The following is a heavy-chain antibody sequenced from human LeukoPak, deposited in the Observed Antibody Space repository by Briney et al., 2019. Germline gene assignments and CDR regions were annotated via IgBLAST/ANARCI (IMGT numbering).Heavy chain of an antibody. J-gene: IGHJ4*02. D-gene: IGHD6-13*01. CDR2: IVGSSST. V-gene: IGHV3-21*01. CDR3: ARIGAGSSRDY. Sequence: GGSLRLSCAASGFTLSSHWMYWVRQAPGKGLEWVSSIVGSSSTYYADSLKGRFTISRDNAKNSLYLQMNSLRAEDTAVYYCARIGAGSSRDYWGQGTLVTVPS. CDR1: GFTLSSHW.